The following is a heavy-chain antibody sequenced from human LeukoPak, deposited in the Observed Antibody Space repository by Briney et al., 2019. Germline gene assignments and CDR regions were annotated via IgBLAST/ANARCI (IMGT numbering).Heavy chain of an antibody. CDR1: GGSFSGYY. J-gene: IGHJ4*02. D-gene: IGHD2-15*01. CDR3: ARDNAAWHY. Sequence: SETLSLTCAVYGGSFSGYYWSWIRQPPGKGLEWIGEINDSGSTNYSPTLKSRVTISVDTPKKQFSLKLSSVTAADTAVYYCARDNAAWHYWGQGTLVTVSP. V-gene: IGHV4-34*01. CDR2: INDSGST.